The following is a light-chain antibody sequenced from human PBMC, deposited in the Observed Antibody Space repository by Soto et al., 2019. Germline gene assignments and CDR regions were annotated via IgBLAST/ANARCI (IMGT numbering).Light chain of an antibody. CDR2: GAS. J-gene: IGKJ2*01. CDR3: HHYGSSPYT. V-gene: IGKV3-20*01. Sequence: EIVLTQSPGTLSLSPGERATLSCRDSQSVSSSYLAWYQQKPGQAPRLLIYGASSRATGIPDRFSGSGSGTDFTLTISRLEPEDFAVYYCHHYGSSPYTFGQGTKLEIK. CDR1: QSVSSSY.